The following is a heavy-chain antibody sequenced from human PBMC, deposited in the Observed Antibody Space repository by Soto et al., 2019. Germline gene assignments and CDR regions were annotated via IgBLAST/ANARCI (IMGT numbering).Heavy chain of an antibody. J-gene: IGHJ4*02. V-gene: IGHV4-59*08. CDR2: IYYRGNT. CDR3: ARHPGYYDVLTGYSTYYFDY. Sequence: LSLTCTVSGGSISTYYWSWIRQPPGKGLEWIGYIYYRGNTNYNPSFKSRVTISLDTSKNQFSLRLSSVTAADTAIYCCARHPGYYDVLTGYSTYYFDYWGQGALVTVSS. CDR1: GGSISTYY. D-gene: IGHD3-9*01.